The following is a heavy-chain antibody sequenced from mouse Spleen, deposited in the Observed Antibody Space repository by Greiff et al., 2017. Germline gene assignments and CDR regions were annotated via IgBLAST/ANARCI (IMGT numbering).Heavy chain of an antibody. CDR1: GYTFTDYY. CDR2: IYPGNVNT. V-gene: IGHV1-84*01. D-gene: IGHD1-1*02. J-gene: IGHJ2*01. Sequence: LVESGAELVKPGASVKISCKASGYTFTDYYIHWVKQRPGQGLEWIGWIYPGNVNTKYNEKFKGKATLTADKSSSTAYMQLSSLTSEDSAVYFCAGGYYAMDYWGQGTTLTVSS. CDR3: AGGYYAMDY.